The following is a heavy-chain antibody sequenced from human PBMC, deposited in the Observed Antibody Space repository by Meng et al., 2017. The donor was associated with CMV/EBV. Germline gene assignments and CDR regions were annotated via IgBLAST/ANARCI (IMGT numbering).Heavy chain of an antibody. J-gene: IGHJ4*02. D-gene: IGHD6-6*01. CDR1: GNIFTKNG. CDR3: ASSDGDSSSSILDY. Sequence: ASVKVSCKAPGNIFTKNGISWVRQAPGQRLEWMGWISADNQNTNLVQRFQGRVTMTIETSTNTAYVELRSLRSDDTAVYYCASSDGDSSSSILDYWGQGTLVTVSS. V-gene: IGHV1-18*01. CDR2: ISADNQNT.